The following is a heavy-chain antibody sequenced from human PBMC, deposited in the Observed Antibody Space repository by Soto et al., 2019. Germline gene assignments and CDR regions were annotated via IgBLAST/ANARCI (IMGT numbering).Heavy chain of an antibody. D-gene: IGHD3-3*01. CDR3: ARGHYDFWSGYFATIDY. CDR1: GGSISNNC. J-gene: IGHJ4*02. Sequence: SETLSLTCTVSGGSISNNCWCWIRQPPGQGLEWIGYIHYSGNTKYNPSLKSRVTISADTSKDQFSLKLTSVTAADTAVYYCARGHYDFWSGYFATIDYWGQGTLVTVSS. V-gene: IGHV4-59*08. CDR2: IHYSGNT.